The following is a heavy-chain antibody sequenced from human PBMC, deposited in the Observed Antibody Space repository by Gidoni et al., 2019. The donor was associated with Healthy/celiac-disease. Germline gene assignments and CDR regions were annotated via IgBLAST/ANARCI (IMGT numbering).Heavy chain of an antibody. D-gene: IGHD2-2*01. J-gene: IGHJ6*02. CDR1: GYTFTGHY. V-gene: IGHV1-2*07. CDR2: INPNSGGT. Sequence: QVQLVQSGAEVKKPGASVKVSCKPSGYTFTGHYMHWVRQAPGQGLEWMGWINPNSGGTNYAHKFQGRVTMTRDTSISTAYMELSRLRSDDTAVYYCARVCPFGRYCSSTSWRPYGMDVWGQGTTVTVSS. CDR3: ARVCPFGRYCSSTSWRPYGMDV.